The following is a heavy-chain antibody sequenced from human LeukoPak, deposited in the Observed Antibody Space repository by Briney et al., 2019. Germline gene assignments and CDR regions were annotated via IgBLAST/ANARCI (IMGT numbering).Heavy chain of an antibody. V-gene: IGHV3-23*01. D-gene: IGHD3-22*01. J-gene: IGHJ5*02. Sequence: GGSLRLSCAASGFTFSSYAMSWVRQASGKGLVWVSAISGSGGSTYYADSVKGRFTISRDNSKNTLYLQMNSLRAEDTAVYYCAQKWASVVIGGPFDPWGQGTLVTVSS. CDR2: ISGSGGST. CDR1: GFTFSSYA. CDR3: AQKWASVVIGGPFDP.